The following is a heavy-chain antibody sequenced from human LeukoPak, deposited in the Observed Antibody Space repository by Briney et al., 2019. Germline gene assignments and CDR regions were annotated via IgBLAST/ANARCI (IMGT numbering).Heavy chain of an antibody. CDR1: GFAFSDYY. V-gene: IGHV3-11*01. CDR2: ISISGSDT. Sequence: GGSLRLSCAASGFAFSDYYMSWIRQAPGKGLDWLSYISISGSDTFYADSVSGRFTISRDNAKNSLFLQMNSLRVEDTAVYYCARGNNTFEMTTLALDHWGQGALVTVSS. CDR3: ARGNNTFEMTTLALDH. J-gene: IGHJ4*02. D-gene: IGHD1/OR15-1a*01.